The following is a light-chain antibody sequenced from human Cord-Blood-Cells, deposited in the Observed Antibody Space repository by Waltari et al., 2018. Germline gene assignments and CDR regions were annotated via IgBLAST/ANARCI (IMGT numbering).Light chain of an antibody. V-gene: IGLV1-47*01. CDR1: SSNIGSNT. Sequence: QSVLTQPPSASGTPGQRVTISCSGSSSNIGSNTVNWYQQLPGTAPKLLIYRNNQRPSGVPDRFSGSKSGTSASLAISGLRSEDEADYYCAAWDDSLSGVFGGGTKLTVL. CDR2: RNN. J-gene: IGLJ3*02. CDR3: AAWDDSLSGV.